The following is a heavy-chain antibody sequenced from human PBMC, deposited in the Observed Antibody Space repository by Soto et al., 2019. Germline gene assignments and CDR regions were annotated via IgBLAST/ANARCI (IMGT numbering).Heavy chain of an antibody. V-gene: IGHV3-11*01. D-gene: IGHD3-10*01. J-gene: IGHJ6*02. Sequence: PGGSLRLSCAASGFTFSDYYMSWIRQAPGKGLEWVSYISSSGSTIYYADSVKGRFTISRDNAKNPLYLQMNSLRAEDTAVYYCARDEGKLWFGELPCYYGMDVWGQGTTVTVSS. CDR2: ISSSGSTI. CDR3: ARDEGKLWFGELPCYYGMDV. CDR1: GFTFSDYY.